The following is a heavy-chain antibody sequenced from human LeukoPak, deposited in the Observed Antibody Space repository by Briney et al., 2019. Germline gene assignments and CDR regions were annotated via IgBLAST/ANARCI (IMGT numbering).Heavy chain of an antibody. CDR3: AKADYSNYPPYY. CDR2: ISGSGGST. CDR1: GFTFSSYA. Sequence: PGGSLRLSCAASGFTFSSYAVSWVRQAPGKGLEWVSTISGSGGSTYYADSVRGRFTISRDNSKNTLYLQMNSLRAEDTAVYYCAKADYSNYPPYYWGQGTLVTVSS. D-gene: IGHD4-11*01. V-gene: IGHV3-23*01. J-gene: IGHJ4*02.